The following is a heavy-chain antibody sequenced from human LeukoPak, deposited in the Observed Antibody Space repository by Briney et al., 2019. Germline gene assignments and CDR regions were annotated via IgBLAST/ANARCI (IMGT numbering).Heavy chain of an antibody. CDR1: GDSISSDGHS. Sequence: SETLSLTCGVSGDSISSDGHSWSWIRQPPGKGLEWVGCIYHSGAAYHNPSLKSRLALSVDTSNNQFSLRLRSVTAAHTAVYYCVRGVGGEYFYFDRWGQGALVTVSA. J-gene: IGHJ4*02. CDR3: VRGVGGEYFYFDR. V-gene: IGHV4-30-4*07. CDR2: IYHSGAA. D-gene: IGHD1-26*01.